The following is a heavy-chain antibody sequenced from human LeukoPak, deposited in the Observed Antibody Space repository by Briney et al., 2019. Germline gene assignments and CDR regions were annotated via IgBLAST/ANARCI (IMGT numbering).Heavy chain of an antibody. CDR2: MNPNSGNT. J-gene: IGHJ5*02. CDR1: GYTFTSYD. V-gene: IGHV1-8*01. Sequence: GASVKVSCKASGYTFTSYDINWVRQATGQGLEWMGWMNPNSGNTGYAQKFQGRVTMTRNTSISTAYMELSSLRSEDTAVYYCARGKSPRQRVVPAATRLYPWGQGTLVTVSS. CDR3: ARGKSPRQRVVPAATRLYP. D-gene: IGHD2-2*01.